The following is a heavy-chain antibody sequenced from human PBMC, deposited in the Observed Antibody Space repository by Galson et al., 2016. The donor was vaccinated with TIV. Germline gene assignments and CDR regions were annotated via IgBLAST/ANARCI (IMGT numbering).Heavy chain of an antibody. V-gene: IGHV3-23*01. D-gene: IGHD5-12*01. J-gene: IGHJ4*02. Sequence: SLRLSCAASGFTFNNCAMSWVRQAPGKGLEWVSLINENGFYEYYADSVKGRFTISRGNSKNTLFLQMNSLGAEDTAVYYCAKQPGSGYGLDYFDDWGQGTLVTVSS. CDR2: INENGFYE. CDR3: AKQPGSGYGLDYFDD. CDR1: GFTFNNCA.